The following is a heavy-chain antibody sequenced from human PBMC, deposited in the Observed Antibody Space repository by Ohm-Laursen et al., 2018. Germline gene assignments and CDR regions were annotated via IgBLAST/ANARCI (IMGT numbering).Heavy chain of an antibody. D-gene: IGHD6-19*01. CDR1: GFTFADYA. Sequence: RSLRLSCTASGFTFADYAMHWVRQAPGKGLEWVAVISYDGSNKYYADSVKGRFTISRDNSKNTLYLQMNSLRAEDTAVYYCAKDRGSGLYYYYGMDVWGQGTTVTVSS. CDR3: AKDRGSGLYYYYGMDV. CDR2: ISYDGSNK. V-gene: IGHV3-30*18. J-gene: IGHJ6*02.